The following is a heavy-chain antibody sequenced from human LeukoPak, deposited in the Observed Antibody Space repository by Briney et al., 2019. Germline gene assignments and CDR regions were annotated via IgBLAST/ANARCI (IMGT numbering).Heavy chain of an antibody. D-gene: IGHD2-2*01. CDR2: IKTDGSEK. J-gene: IGHJ4*02. CDR1: GFTFSNYW. CDR3: ASIVKDIVVVPAAEMRY. Sequence: GGSLRLSCEGSGFTFSNYWMGWVRQAPGKGLQWVANIKTDGSEKYYVDSVKGRFTISRDNAKNSLYLQMNSLRAEDTAVYYCASIVKDIVVVPAAEMRYWGQGTLVTVSS. V-gene: IGHV3-7*01.